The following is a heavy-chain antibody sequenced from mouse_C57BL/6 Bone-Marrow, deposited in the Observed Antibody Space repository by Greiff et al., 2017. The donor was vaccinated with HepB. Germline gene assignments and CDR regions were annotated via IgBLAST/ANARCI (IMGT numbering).Heavy chain of an antibody. J-gene: IGHJ3*01. CDR3: AREVYYDYDGFAY. CDR2: IDPSDSYT. D-gene: IGHD2-4*01. CDR1: GYTFTSYW. Sequence: VQLQQPGAELVMPGASVKLSCKASGYTFTSYWMHWVKQRPGQGLEWIGEIDPSDSYTNYNQKFKGKSTLTVDKSSSTAYMQLSSLPSEDSAVYYCAREVYYDYDGFAYWGQGTLVTVSA. V-gene: IGHV1-69*01.